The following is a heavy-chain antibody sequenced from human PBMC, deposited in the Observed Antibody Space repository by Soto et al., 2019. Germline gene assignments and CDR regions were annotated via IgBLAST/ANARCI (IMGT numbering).Heavy chain of an antibody. V-gene: IGHV1-2*02. Sequence: ASVKLSCKASGYTFTGYYMHWVRQAPGQGLEWMGWINPNSGGTNYARKFQGRVTMTRDTSISTAYMELSRLRSDDTAVYYCARVPRGVVLVPAAFEEWGKGTLVTVSA. CDR1: GYTFTGYY. CDR3: ARVPRGVVLVPAAFEE. CDR2: INPNSGGT. J-gene: IGHJ1*01. D-gene: IGHD2-2*01.